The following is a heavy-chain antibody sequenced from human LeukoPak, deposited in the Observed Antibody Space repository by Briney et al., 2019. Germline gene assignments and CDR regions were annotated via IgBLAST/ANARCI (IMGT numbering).Heavy chain of an antibody. Sequence: GGSLRLSCAASGFTVSSNYMSWVRQAPGKGLEWVSVIYSGGSTYYADSVKGRFTISRDNSKNTLYLQMNSLRAEDTAVYYCARGSHYDTSGYYYVGFDYWGQGTLVTVSS. V-gene: IGHV3-66*02. CDR1: GFTVSSNY. J-gene: IGHJ4*02. CDR2: IYSGGST. CDR3: ARGSHYDTSGYYYVGFDY. D-gene: IGHD3-22*01.